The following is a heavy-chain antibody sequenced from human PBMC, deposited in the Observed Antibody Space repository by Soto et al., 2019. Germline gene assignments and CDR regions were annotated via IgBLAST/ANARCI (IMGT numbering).Heavy chain of an antibody. D-gene: IGHD2-15*01. V-gene: IGHV1-69*12. CDR3: ARLVVVAATPWFDP. CDR2: IFPTFGTA. Sequence: QVQLVQSGPGVKKPGPWGKVPARLLEGPSGSYPFGWWRKAPGQGLEWRGGIFPTFGTANYAQKFQGRVTITADESTSTAYMELSSLRSEDTAVYYCARLVVVAATPWFDPWGQGTLVTVSS. J-gene: IGHJ5*02. CDR1: EGPSGSYP.